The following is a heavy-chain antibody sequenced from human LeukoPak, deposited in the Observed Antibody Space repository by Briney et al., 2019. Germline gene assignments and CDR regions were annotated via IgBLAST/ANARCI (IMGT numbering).Heavy chain of an antibody. V-gene: IGHV1-69*13. Sequence: WASVKVSCKASGGTFSSYTISWVRQAPGQGLKWMGGIIPVFGIANYSQKFQDRVTIIADESTTTAYMELSSLRCEDTAVYYCARERVAGVFDYWGQGTLVTVSS. CDR2: IIPVFGIA. CDR3: ARERVAGVFDY. D-gene: IGHD6-13*01. J-gene: IGHJ4*02. CDR1: GGTFSSYT.